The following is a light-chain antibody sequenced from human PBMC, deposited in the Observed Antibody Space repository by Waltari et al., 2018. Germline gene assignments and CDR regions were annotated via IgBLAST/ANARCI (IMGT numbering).Light chain of an antibody. CDR3: AAWDDNLSGWV. V-gene: IGLV1-47*01. CDR1: SSNLGTHY. J-gene: IGLJ2*01. CDR2: RNN. Sequence: QSVLTQPPSASGTPGQSVTIPCSGGSSNLGTHYLSWYPQPPETAPNLPLSRNNPRPSGVPDRFSGSKSGTSASLAISGLRSEDEADYYCAAWDDNLSGWVFGGGTKLTVL.